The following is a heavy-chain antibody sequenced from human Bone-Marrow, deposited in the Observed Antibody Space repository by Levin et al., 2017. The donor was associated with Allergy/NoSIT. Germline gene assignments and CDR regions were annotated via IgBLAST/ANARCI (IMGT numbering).Heavy chain of an antibody. CDR2: IKQDGSER. V-gene: IGHV3-7*01. Sequence: GESLKISCAASGFSFRNSWMHWVRQAPGKGLEWVANIKQDGSERYYLGSVKGRFTISRDNARNSLYLQMNSLRADDTAVYYCARDSSYGIPGEASNAFDLWGQGTMVTVSS. CDR1: GFSFRNSW. J-gene: IGHJ3*01. D-gene: IGHD1-14*01. CDR3: ARDSSYGIPGEASNAFDL.